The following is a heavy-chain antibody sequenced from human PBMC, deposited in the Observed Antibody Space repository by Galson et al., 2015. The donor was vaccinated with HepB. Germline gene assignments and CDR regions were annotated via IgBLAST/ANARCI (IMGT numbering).Heavy chain of an antibody. CDR1: GFIFSSYA. CDR3: TKSRYFGSGSLDY. D-gene: IGHD3-10*01. CDR2: ISSIGDST. V-gene: IGHV3-23*01. J-gene: IGHJ4*02. Sequence: SLRLSCAASGFIFSSYAMTWVRQAPGKGLEWVSTISSIGDSTYYADCVKGRFTISSDNSDNTLYLQMNSLRTEDTAVYYCTKSRYFGSGSLDYWGQGTLVTVSS.